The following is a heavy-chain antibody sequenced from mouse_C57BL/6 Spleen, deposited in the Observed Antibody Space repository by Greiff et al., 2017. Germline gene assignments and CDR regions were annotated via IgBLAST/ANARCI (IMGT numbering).Heavy chain of an antibody. CDR1: GYSFTDYN. CDR2: INPNYGTT. CDR3: ASHYDYDGFAY. Sequence: VQLKESGPELVKPGASVKISCKASGYSFTDYNMNWVKQSNGKSLEWIGVINPNYGTTSYNQKFKGKATLNVDQSTSTAYMQLNSLTSEDSAVYYCASHYDYDGFAYWGQGTLVTVSA. J-gene: IGHJ3*01. V-gene: IGHV1-39*01. D-gene: IGHD2-4*01.